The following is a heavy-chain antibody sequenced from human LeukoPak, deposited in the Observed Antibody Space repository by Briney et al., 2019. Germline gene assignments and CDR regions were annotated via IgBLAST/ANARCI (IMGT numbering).Heavy chain of an antibody. J-gene: IGHJ4*02. CDR2: IWSDGGNR. D-gene: IGHD3-10*01. V-gene: IGHV3-33*01. CDR3: ARDFGAGDTFFDS. CDR1: GFTFSNHG. Sequence: GGSLRLSCAVSGFTFSNHGIHWVRQVPGKGLEWVAVIWSDGGNRYYSDPVKGRLTISRDNSKNAVYLQMNSLRAEDTAVYYCARDFGAGDTFFDSWGQGVLVTVSS.